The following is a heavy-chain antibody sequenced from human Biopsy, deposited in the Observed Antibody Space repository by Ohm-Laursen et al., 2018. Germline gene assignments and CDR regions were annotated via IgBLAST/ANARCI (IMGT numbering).Heavy chain of an antibody. Sequence: ASVKVSCKVSGYTLTALSMHWARQAPGRGLEWMGGFAPENGKTIYAQKFQGRITMTEDTSTDTAYMELSSLRSEDTAVYYCAADINVWNVNYWGQGTQVTVSS. CDR3: AADINVWNVNY. D-gene: IGHD1-1*01. J-gene: IGHJ4*02. CDR1: GYTLTALS. V-gene: IGHV1-24*01. CDR2: FAPENGKT.